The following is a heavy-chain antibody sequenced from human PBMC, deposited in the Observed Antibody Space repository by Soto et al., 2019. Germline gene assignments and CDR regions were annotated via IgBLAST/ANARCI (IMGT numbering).Heavy chain of an antibody. V-gene: IGHV1-18*04. CDR3: AIDDPYYYDSSGYSSFDC. Sequence: QVKLVQSGAEVKKPGASVKVSCKASGYPFTSSGVSWVRQAPGQGLEWMGWINTYNGDTNYAQKFQGRVTMTTDTSTSTVYMEVRSLRSDYTAVYYCAIDDPYYYDSSGYSSFDCWGQGTLVTVSS. CDR1: GYPFTSSG. CDR2: INTYNGDT. J-gene: IGHJ4*02. D-gene: IGHD3-22*01.